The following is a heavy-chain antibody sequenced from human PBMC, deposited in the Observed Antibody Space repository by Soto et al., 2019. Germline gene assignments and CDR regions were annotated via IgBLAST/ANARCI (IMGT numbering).Heavy chain of an antibody. CDR1: GFTFSSYW. CDR2: INSDGSIT. V-gene: IGHV3-74*01. Sequence: EVQLVESGGGLVQPGGSLRLSCAASGFTFSSYWMHWVRQAPGKGLVWVSRINSDGSITSYEDSVKGRFTISRDNAKNTLYLHMNSLRAEDTAVYYCARQEWAAFYYDGMDVWGQGTTVTVSS. J-gene: IGHJ6*02. D-gene: IGHD2-8*01. CDR3: ARQEWAAFYYDGMDV.